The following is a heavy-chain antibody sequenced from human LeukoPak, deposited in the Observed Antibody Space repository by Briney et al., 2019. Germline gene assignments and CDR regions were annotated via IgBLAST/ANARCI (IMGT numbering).Heavy chain of an antibody. D-gene: IGHD3-16*02. CDR3: ASLASVSRSYHY. Sequence: GXSLRLSCAASGFTFRSYAMSWVRQAPGKGLEWVADISGSGGRKYYADSVKGRFTISRDNSKKTLYMQMNSQRAEDTAVYYCASLASVSRSYHYWGQGTLLTVSS. CDR2: ISGSGGRK. J-gene: IGHJ4*02. V-gene: IGHV3-23*01. CDR1: GFTFRSYA.